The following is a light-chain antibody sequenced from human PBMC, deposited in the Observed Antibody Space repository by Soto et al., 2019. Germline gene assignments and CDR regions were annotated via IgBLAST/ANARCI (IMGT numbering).Light chain of an antibody. CDR3: SSYAGSNSDVV. CDR2: EVS. CDR1: SSDVGGYNY. J-gene: IGLJ2*01. V-gene: IGLV2-8*01. Sequence: QSVLTQPPSASGSPGQSVTISCTGTSSDVGGYNYVSWYQQHPGKAPKLMIYEVSKRPSGVPDRFSGSKSGNTASLTVSGLQADDEADYYCSSYAGSNSDVVFGGGTKVTVL.